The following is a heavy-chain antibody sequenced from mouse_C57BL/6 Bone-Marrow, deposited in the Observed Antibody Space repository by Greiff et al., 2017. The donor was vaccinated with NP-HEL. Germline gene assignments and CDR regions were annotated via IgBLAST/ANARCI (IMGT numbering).Heavy chain of an antibody. CDR3: ARLPYYYGSSYWYFDV. CDR1: GYTFTSYW. J-gene: IGHJ1*03. CDR2: IDPSDSYT. V-gene: IGHV1-59*01. D-gene: IGHD1-1*01. Sequence: QVQLQQPGAELVRPGTSVKLSCKASGYTFTSYWMHWVKQRPGQGLEWIGVIDPSDSYTNYNQKFKGKATLTVDTSSSTAYMQLSSLTSEDSAADYGARLPYYYGSSYWYFDVWGTGTTVTVSS.